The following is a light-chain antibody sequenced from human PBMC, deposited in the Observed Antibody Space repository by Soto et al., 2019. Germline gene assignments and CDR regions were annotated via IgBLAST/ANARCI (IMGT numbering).Light chain of an antibody. Sequence: DVKMNQSPSTLSASVGDRVTITCRASQSISRWLAWYQQKPGKDPKLLIYETSSLEDGVPSRFTGSGSGTEFSLTITSLQPEDFASYYCQQYKDYWTFGQGTKVAIK. CDR3: QQYKDYWT. CDR1: QSISRW. J-gene: IGKJ1*01. V-gene: IGKV1-5*03. CDR2: ETS.